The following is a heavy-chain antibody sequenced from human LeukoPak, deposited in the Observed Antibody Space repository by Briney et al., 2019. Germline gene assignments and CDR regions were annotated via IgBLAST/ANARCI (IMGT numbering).Heavy chain of an antibody. Sequence: IPSETLTLTCTVSGGSISSYYWSWIRQPPGKGLEWIGYIYYSGSTNYNPSLKSRVTISVDTSKNQFSLKLSSVTAADTAVYYCARGSRGYSYGWGQGTLVTVSS. D-gene: IGHD5-18*01. CDR1: GGSISSYY. V-gene: IGHV4-59*01. J-gene: IGHJ4*02. CDR3: ARGSRGYSYG. CDR2: IYYSGST.